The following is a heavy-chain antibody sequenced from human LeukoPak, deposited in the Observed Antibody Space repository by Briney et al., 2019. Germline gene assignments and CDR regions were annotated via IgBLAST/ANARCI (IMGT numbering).Heavy chain of an antibody. CDR2: ISSNGGST. D-gene: IGHD2-21*01. Sequence: QTGGSLRLSCAASGFTFSSYDMHWVRQAPGKGLEYVSAISSNGGSTYYANSVKGRFTISRDNSKNTLYLQMGSLRAEDMAVYYCARGVYCGGDCFDPWGQGTLVTVSS. CDR3: ARGVYCGGDCFDP. V-gene: IGHV3-64*01. J-gene: IGHJ5*02. CDR1: GFTFSSYD.